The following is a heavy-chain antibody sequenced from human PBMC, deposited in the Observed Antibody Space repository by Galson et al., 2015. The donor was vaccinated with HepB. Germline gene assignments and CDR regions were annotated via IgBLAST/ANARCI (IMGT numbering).Heavy chain of an antibody. J-gene: IGHJ6*02. CDR1: GFTFSSYA. V-gene: IGHV3-30*04. Sequence: SLRLSCAASGFTFSSYAMHWVRQAPGKGLEWVAVISYNGSNKYYADSVKGRFTISRDNSKNTLYLQMNSLRAEDTAVYYCARDGVDIVVVPAAMDGYYYYGMDVWGQGTTVTVSS. CDR2: ISYNGSNK. CDR3: ARDGVDIVVVPAAMDGYYYYGMDV. D-gene: IGHD2-2*01.